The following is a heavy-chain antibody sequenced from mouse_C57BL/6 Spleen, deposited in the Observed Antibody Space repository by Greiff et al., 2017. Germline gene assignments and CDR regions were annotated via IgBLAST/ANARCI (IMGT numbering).Heavy chain of an antibody. CDR2: ISYDGSN. J-gene: IGHJ4*01. Sequence: EVKLVESGPGLVKPSQSLSLTCSVTGYSITSGYYWNWIRQFPGNKLEWMGYISYDGSNNYNPSLKNRISITRDTSKNQFFLKLNSVTTEDTATYYCARDSDYSNAYYAMDYWGQGTSVTVSS. V-gene: IGHV3-6*01. CDR3: ARDSDYSNAYYAMDY. D-gene: IGHD2-5*01. CDR1: GYSITSGYY.